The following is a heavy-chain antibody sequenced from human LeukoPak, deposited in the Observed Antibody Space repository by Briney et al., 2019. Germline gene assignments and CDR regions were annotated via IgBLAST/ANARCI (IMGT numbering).Heavy chain of an antibody. Sequence: GGSLRLSCAASGFIFSNYAMNWVRQAPGKGLEWVSYISGSSSIIYYADSVKGRFTISGDNSKNTLYLQMNSLRAEDTAVYYCAKGHWQAVAAFDYWGQGTLVTVSS. D-gene: IGHD6-19*01. V-gene: IGHV3-23*01. J-gene: IGHJ4*02. CDR2: ISGSSSII. CDR1: GFIFSNYA. CDR3: AKGHWQAVAAFDY.